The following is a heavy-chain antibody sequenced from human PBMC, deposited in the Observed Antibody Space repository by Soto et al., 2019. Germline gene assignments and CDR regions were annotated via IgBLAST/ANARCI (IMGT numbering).Heavy chain of an antibody. D-gene: IGHD2-21*01. Sequence: AETLSLTCTVSGGSINSYWWSWIRQPAGKGLEWIGRVYSSGTTDYNPSLNSRATMSVETSKNQFSLKLSSVTAADTAVYYCARDIASYAYGEGYWGQGIQVTVSS. CDR1: GGSINSYW. CDR2: VYSSGTT. J-gene: IGHJ4*02. V-gene: IGHV4-4*07. CDR3: ARDIASYAYGEGY.